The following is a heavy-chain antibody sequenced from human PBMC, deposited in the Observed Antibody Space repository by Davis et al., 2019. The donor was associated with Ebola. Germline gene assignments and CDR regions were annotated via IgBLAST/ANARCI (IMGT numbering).Heavy chain of an antibody. J-gene: IGHJ4*02. V-gene: IGHV3-53*01. D-gene: IGHD3-3*01. Sequence: GGSLRLSCAASGFTFSSYGMHRVRQAPGKGLEWVSVIYSGGNTYYADSVKGRFTISRDNSKNTLYLQMNSLRAEDTAVYYCATNDFWSGYYFDYWGQGTLVTVSS. CDR2: IYSGGNT. CDR1: GFTFSSYG. CDR3: ATNDFWSGYYFDY.